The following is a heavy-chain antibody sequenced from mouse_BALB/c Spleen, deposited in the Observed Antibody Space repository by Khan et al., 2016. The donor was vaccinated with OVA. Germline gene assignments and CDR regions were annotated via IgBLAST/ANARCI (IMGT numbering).Heavy chain of an antibody. CDR2: IDTPNGNT. V-gene: IGHV14-3*02. CDR1: GLNIKDTY. CDR3: TRMARK. J-gene: IGHJ2*01. Sequence: EVQLQESGAELVKSWPTVKLSCTASGLNIKDTYMHWLKQWPEQGLEWIGRIDTPNGNTKYDPKFQGKTTITADTSSNTSFLQLITLTSTATSVYYCTRMARKWGQGTTLTVSS.